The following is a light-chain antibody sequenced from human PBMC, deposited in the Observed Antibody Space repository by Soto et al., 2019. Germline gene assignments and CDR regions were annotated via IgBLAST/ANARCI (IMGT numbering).Light chain of an antibody. Sequence: EFVLTQSPGTLSLSPGERATLACRASQTVRNNYLAWYQQKPGQAPRLLIYDASSRATGIPDRFSGGGSGTDFTLTISRLEPEDFAVYYCQQYNPYSRTFGQGTKVDIK. CDR2: DAS. V-gene: IGKV3-20*01. CDR3: QQYNPYSRT. J-gene: IGKJ1*01. CDR1: QTVRNNY.